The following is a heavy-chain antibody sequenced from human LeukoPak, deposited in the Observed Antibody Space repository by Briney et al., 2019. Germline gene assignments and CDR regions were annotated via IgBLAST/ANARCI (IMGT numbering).Heavy chain of an antibody. D-gene: IGHD6-19*01. CDR2: INPNSGGT. CDR3: ARDTKQSIAVAGTGDY. J-gene: IGHJ4*02. CDR1: GYTFTGYY. V-gene: IGHV1-2*02. Sequence: ASVKVSCKASGYTFTGYYTHWVRQAPGQGLEWMGWINPNSGGTNYAQKFQGRVTMTRDTSISTAYMELSRLRSDDTAVYYCARDTKQSIAVAGTGDYWGQGTLVTVSS.